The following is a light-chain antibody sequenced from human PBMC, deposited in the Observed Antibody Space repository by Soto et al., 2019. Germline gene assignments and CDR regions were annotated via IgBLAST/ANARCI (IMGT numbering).Light chain of an antibody. J-gene: IGKJ2*01. Sequence: EIVLTQSPATLSLSPGERATLSCRASQSVSTYLAWYQQKPGQAPRLLIYDASNRATGIPARFSGSGSWTASTLTISTLEPQDFSVYYCQHPSNWPPYTFGQGTKLEIK. CDR3: QHPSNWPPYT. V-gene: IGKV3-11*01. CDR1: QSVSTY. CDR2: DAS.